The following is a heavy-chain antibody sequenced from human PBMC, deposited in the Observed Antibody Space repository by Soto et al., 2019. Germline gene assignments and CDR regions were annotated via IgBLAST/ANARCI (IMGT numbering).Heavy chain of an antibody. J-gene: IGHJ4*02. CDR3: ARAYGSGSLSGY. CDR1: GFTFSSYW. Sequence: PXXSLRLSFAASGFTFSSYWMRWVPQAPGKGLEWVANIKQDGSEKYNVDFVKGRFTISRDNAKNSLYLQMNSMRVEDTAVYYCARAYGSGSLSGYWGQGTLVTVSS. CDR2: IKQDGSEK. V-gene: IGHV3-7*01. D-gene: IGHD3-10*01.